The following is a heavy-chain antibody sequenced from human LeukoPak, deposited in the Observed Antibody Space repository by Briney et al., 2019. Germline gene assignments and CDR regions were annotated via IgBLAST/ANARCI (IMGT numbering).Heavy chain of an antibody. D-gene: IGHD2-15*01. CDR1: GGSISSSSYY. CDR2: IFHKGST. CDR3: ARHDFSGRDDYFGY. J-gene: IGHJ4*02. V-gene: IGHV4-39*01. Sequence: PSETLSLTCTVSGGSISSSSYYWGWIRQPPGKGLEWIGSIFHKGSTYYNPSLKSRVTISVDTSKNQFSLKLRSVTAADTAVYYCARHDFSGRDDYFGYWGQGTLVTVSS.